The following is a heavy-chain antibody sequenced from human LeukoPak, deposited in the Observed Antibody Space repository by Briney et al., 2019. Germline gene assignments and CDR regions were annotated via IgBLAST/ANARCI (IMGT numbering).Heavy chain of an antibody. CDR2: IWYDGSNK. V-gene: IGHV3-33*01. J-gene: IGHJ4*02. CDR1: GFTFSSYG. Sequence: GGSLRLSCAASGFTFSSYGMHWVRQAPGKGLEWVAVIWYDGSNKYYADSVKGRFTISRDNSKNTLYLQMNSLRAEDTAVYYCARDFYYGSGPFDYWGQGTLVTVSS. D-gene: IGHD3-10*01. CDR3: ARDFYYGSGPFDY.